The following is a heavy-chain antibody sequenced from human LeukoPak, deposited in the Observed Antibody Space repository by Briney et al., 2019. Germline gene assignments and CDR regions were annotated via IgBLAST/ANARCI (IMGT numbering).Heavy chain of an antibody. Sequence: GASVNVSCKASGGTFSSYAISWVRQAPGQGLEWMGGIIPIFGTANYAQKFQGRVTITADKSTSTAYMELSSLRSEDTAVYYCARVLLGDHSSGYYLGQGTLVTVSS. V-gene: IGHV1-69*06. CDR1: GGTFSSYA. J-gene: IGHJ4*02. CDR3: ARVLLGDHSSGYY. D-gene: IGHD6-19*01. CDR2: IIPIFGTA.